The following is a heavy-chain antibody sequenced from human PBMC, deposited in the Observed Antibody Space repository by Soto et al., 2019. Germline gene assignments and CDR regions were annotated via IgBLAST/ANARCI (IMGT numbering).Heavy chain of an antibody. J-gene: IGHJ5*02. Sequence: SETLSLTCAVYGGSFSGYYWSWILQPPWKGLEWIGEINHSGSTNYNPSLKSRVTISVDTSKNQFSLKLSSVTAADTAVYYCARGPPTGIAAAGTKVIWFDPWGQGTLVTVSS. V-gene: IGHV4-34*01. CDR3: ARGPPTGIAAAGTKVIWFDP. CDR2: INHSGST. CDR1: GGSFSGYY. D-gene: IGHD6-13*01.